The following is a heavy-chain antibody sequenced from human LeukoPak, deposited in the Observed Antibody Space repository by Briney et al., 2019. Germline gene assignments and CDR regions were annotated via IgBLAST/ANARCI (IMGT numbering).Heavy chain of an antibody. D-gene: IGHD6-19*01. V-gene: IGHV3-23*01. CDR3: AKDSSGWYGPFDY. Sequence: GGSLRLSCAASGFTFSSYAMSWVRQAPGKGLEWVSAISGSGGSTYYADSVRGRFTISRDNSKNTLYLQMNSLRAEDTAVYYCAKDSSGWYGPFDYWGQGTLVTVSS. CDR1: GFTFSSYA. J-gene: IGHJ4*02. CDR2: ISGSGGST.